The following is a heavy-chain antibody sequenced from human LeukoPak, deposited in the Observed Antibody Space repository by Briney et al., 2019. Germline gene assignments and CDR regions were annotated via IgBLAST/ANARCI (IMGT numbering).Heavy chain of an antibody. Sequence: GASVKVSCKASGYTFTRYGIIWVRQAPGQGLQWMGWISAHNGNTNYAQKLQGRVTMTTDTSTSTVYMELRSLRSDDTAVYYCARAQTTLLLDYWGQGTLVTVSS. CDR3: ARAQTTLLLDY. CDR2: ISAHNGNT. V-gene: IGHV1-18*01. D-gene: IGHD4-11*01. J-gene: IGHJ4*02. CDR1: GYTFTRYG.